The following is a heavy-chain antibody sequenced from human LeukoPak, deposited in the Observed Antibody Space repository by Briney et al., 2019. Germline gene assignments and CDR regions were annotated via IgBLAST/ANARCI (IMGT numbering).Heavy chain of an antibody. D-gene: IGHD1/OR15-1a*01. V-gene: IGHV3-21*01. CDR3: ARVKAGATVENFYYYYMDV. J-gene: IGHJ6*03. Sequence: GGSLRLSCAASGFAFSTYSVNWVRQAPGKGLEWVSSITSISSYIKYSDSVRGRFTISRDNAKNSLYLQMNSLRAEDTAVYYCARVKAGATVENFYYYYMDVWGKGTTVTVSS. CDR1: GFAFSTYS. CDR2: ITSISSYI.